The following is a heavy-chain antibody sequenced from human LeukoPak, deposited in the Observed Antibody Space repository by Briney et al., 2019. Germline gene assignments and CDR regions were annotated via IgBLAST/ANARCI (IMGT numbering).Heavy chain of an antibody. Sequence: GASVKVSCKASGYTFTDYYMHWVRQAPGQGLEWMGRINPNSGGTNYAQKFQGRVTITRDTSASTAYMELSSLRSEDTAVYYCARDPDRATGYSSSLASSDDDYWGQGTLVTVSS. CDR3: ARDPDRATGYSSSLASSDDDY. CDR1: GYTFTDYY. CDR2: INPNSGGT. J-gene: IGHJ4*02. D-gene: IGHD6-13*01. V-gene: IGHV1-2*06.